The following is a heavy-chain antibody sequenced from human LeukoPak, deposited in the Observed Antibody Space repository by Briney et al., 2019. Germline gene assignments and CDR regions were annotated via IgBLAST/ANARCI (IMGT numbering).Heavy chain of an antibody. V-gene: IGHV4-39*02. CDR2: IYYSGST. CDR3: ARELPGLYGGTPELDY. J-gene: IGHJ4*02. CDR1: GGSISSSSYY. Sequence: PSETLSLTCTVSGGSISSSSYYWGWIRQPPGKGLEWIGSIYYSGSTYYNPSLKSRVTISVDTSKNQFSLKLSSVTAADTAVYYCARELPGLYGGTPELDYRGQGTLVTVSS. D-gene: IGHD4-23*01.